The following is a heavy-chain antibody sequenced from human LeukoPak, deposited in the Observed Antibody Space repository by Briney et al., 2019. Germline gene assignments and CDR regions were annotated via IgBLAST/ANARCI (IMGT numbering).Heavy chain of an antibody. J-gene: IGHJ4*02. D-gene: IGHD3-10*01. CDR1: GFTFSSYA. Sequence: GGSLRLSCAASGFTFSSYAMRWVRQAPGKGLEWASAISGSGGSTYYADSVKGRFTISRDNSKNTLYLQMNSLRAEDTAVYYCARAKVRGVIIKSFDYWGQGTLVTVSS. V-gene: IGHV3-23*01. CDR3: ARAKVRGVIIKSFDY. CDR2: ISGSGGST.